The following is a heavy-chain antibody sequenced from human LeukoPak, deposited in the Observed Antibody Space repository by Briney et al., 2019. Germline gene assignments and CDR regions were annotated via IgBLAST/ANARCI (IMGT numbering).Heavy chain of an antibody. V-gene: IGHV4-61*02. Sequence: PSETLSLTFTVSGGSISSGSYYWSWIRQPAGKGLEWIGRIYTSGSTNYNPSLKSRVTISVDTSKNQFSLKLSSVTAADTAVYYCASRSGPESAFDIWGQGTMVTVSS. CDR2: IYTSGST. CDR3: ASRSGPESAFDI. J-gene: IGHJ3*02. CDR1: GGSISSGSYY. D-gene: IGHD3-3*01.